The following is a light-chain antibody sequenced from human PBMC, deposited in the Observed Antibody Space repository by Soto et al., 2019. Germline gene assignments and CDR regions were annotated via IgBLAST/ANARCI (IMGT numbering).Light chain of an antibody. CDR3: QSYDSSLSGLL. Sequence: QSVLTQPHSVSGAPGQRVTISCTGSSSNIGAGYDVPWYQQLPGTAPKLLIYGNSNQPSGVPDRFSGSKSGTSASLAITGLQAEDEADYYCQSYDSSLSGLLFGGGTKVTVL. CDR2: GNS. J-gene: IGLJ2*01. V-gene: IGLV1-40*01. CDR1: SSNIGAGYD.